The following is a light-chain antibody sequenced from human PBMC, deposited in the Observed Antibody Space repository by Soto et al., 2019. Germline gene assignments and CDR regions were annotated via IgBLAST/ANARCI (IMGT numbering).Light chain of an antibody. CDR1: KLGDKY. J-gene: IGLJ2*01. CDR3: QAWDNSPRVV. Sequence: SYELTQPPSVSVSPGQTASITCSGDKLGDKYACWYQQKPGQSPVLVIYQDSKRPSGIPERFSGSNSGNTATLTISGTQAMDEADYYCQAWDNSPRVVFGGGTKLTVL. V-gene: IGLV3-1*01. CDR2: QDS.